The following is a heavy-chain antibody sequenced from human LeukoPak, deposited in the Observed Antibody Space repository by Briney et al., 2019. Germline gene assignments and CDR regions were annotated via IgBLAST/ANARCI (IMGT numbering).Heavy chain of an antibody. CDR2: ISSSGSTI. CDR3: ARGDFWSGYYYFDY. J-gene: IGHJ4*02. V-gene: IGHV3-48*03. D-gene: IGHD3-3*01. CDR1: GFTFSSYE. Sequence: GGSLRLSCAASGFTFSSYEMNWVRQAPGKGLEWVSYISSSGSTIYYADSVKGRFTISRDNAKNSLYLQMNSLRAEDTAVYYCARGDFWSGYYYFDYWGQGTLVTVSS.